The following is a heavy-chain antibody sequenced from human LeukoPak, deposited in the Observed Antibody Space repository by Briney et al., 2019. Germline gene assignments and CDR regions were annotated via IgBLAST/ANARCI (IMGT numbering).Heavy chain of an antibody. CDR3: ARDTRAVTSRKNWFDP. J-gene: IGHJ5*02. CDR2: IIPILGIA. D-gene: IGHD2-21*02. Sequence: ASVKVSCKASGGTFSSYAISWVRQAPGQGLEWMGRIIPILGIANYAQKFQGRVTITADKSTSTAYMELSSLRSEDTAVYYCARDTRAVTSRKNWFDPWGRETLVT. CDR1: GGTFSSYA. V-gene: IGHV1-69*04.